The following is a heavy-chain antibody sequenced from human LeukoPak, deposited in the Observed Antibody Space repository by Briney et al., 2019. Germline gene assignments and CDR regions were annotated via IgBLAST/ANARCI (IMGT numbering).Heavy chain of an antibody. D-gene: IGHD3-10*01. CDR1: GFPVSSYA. CDR3: AKASAGSGRALYYYGMDV. V-gene: IGHV3-23*01. CDR2: ISASGGST. Sequence: PGGSLRLACAASGFPVSSYAMAWGRQAPRKRLEGVSAISASGGSTYYADSVRGRFTIPRDNSKNTLYLQMNSLRAEDTAVYYCAKASAGSGRALYYYGMDVWGKGTTVTVSS. J-gene: IGHJ6*04.